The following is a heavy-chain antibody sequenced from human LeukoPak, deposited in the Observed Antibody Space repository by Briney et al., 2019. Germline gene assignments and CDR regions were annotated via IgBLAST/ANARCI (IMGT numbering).Heavy chain of an antibody. J-gene: IGHJ4*02. CDR2: ISAYNGNK. V-gene: IGHV1-18*04. CDR1: GYTFTGYY. D-gene: IGHD1-26*01. Sequence: ASVKVSCKASGYTFTGYYMHWVRQAPGQGLEWMGWISAYNGNKNYAQKLQGRVTMTIDTSTSTAYMELRSLRSDDTAVYYCARGITELLRPDYWGQGTLVTVSS. CDR3: ARGITELLRPDY.